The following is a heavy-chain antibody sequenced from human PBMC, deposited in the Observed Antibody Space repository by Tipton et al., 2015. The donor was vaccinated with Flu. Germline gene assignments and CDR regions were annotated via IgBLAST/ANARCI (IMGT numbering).Heavy chain of an antibody. CDR2: ISGDSGTI. CDR1: GFTFHAHV. CDR3: TRDPYTDNFYHYGMDV. J-gene: IGHJ6*02. Sequence: SLRLSCSASGFTFHAHVLNWVRQVPGKGLEWVAGISGDSGTIAYAESVRGRFTISRDNAEGSLHLQMGSLRVEDTAIYYCTRDPYTDNFYHYGMDVWGLGTTVTVSS. V-gene: IGHV3-9*01.